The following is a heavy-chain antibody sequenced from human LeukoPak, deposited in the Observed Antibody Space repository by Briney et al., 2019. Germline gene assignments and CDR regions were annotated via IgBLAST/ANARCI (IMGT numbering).Heavy chain of an antibody. CDR1: GFSFSTYG. J-gene: IGHJ4*02. CDR2: TRYDESKT. Sequence: PGGSLRLSCAASGFSFSTYGMHWVRQTPGKGLDWVAFTRYDESKTFYGDSVRGRFTISRDNSKNTLYLQMNNLTTDDSAVYYCAKARYSGSPALDFWGQGTPVTVSS. CDR3: AKARYSGSPALDF. V-gene: IGHV3-30*02. D-gene: IGHD1-26*01.